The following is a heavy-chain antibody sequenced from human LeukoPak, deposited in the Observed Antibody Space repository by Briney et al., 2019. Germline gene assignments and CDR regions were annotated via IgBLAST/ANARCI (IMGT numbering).Heavy chain of an antibody. D-gene: IGHD3-22*01. V-gene: IGHV1-8*03. CDR2: MNPNSGNT. CDR3: AINEGEYDSSGYYAFDI. J-gene: IGHJ3*02. CDR1: GYTFTSYD. Sequence: ASVKVSCKASGYTFTSYDINWVRQATGQGLEWMGWMNPNSGNTGYAQKFQGRVTITADKSTSTAYMELSSLRSEDTAVYYCAINEGEYDSSGYYAFDIWGQGTMVTVSS.